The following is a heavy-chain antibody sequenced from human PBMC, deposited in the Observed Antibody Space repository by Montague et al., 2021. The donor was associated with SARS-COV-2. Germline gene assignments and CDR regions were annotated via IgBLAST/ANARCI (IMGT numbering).Heavy chain of an antibody. J-gene: IGHJ5*02. Sequence: SETLSLTCTVSGGSVGSSHYHWAWIRQPPGKGLEWIGTIYYSGSTXYNPSPRSRVTIDVDASTNQFSLKLHSVTAADTAVYFCARGLYNWNYEHWFDTWGQGTLVTVSS. CDR3: ARGLYNWNYEHWFDT. CDR1: GGSVGSSHYH. V-gene: IGHV4-39*01. D-gene: IGHD1-7*01. CDR2: IYYSGST.